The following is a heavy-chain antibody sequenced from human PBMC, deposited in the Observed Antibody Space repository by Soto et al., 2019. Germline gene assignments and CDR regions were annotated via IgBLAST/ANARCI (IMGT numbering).Heavy chain of an antibody. J-gene: IGHJ3*02. V-gene: IGHV1-69*13. D-gene: IGHD3-22*01. CDR1: GGTFSSYA. CDR2: IIPIFGTA. CDR3: AREASYYYDSSGSMAFDI. Sequence: ASVKVSCKASGGTFSSYAISWVRQAPGQGLEWMGGIIPIFGTANYAQKFQGRVTITADESTSTAYMELSSLRSEDTAVYYCAREASYYYDSSGSMAFDIWGQGTMVTVAS.